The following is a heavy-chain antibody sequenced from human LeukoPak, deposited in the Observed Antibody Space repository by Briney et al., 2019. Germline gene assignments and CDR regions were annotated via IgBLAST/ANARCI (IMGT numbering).Heavy chain of an antibody. CDR2: ISAYNGNT. J-gene: IGHJ5*02. V-gene: IGHV1-18*01. Sequence: ASVKVSCKASGYTFTSYGITWVRQAPGQGLEWMGRISAYNGNTKYAQKFQGRVTMTTDTSTNTAYLELRSLRSDDTAVYYCARLFTHFHDSGGYYKSNWFAPWGQGTMVTVSS. CDR3: ARLFTHFHDSGGYYKSNWFAP. D-gene: IGHD3-22*01. CDR1: GYTFTSYG.